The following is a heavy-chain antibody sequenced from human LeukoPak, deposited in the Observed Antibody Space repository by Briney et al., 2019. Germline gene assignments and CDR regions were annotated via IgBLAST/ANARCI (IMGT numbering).Heavy chain of an antibody. CDR2: ISYDGSNK. J-gene: IGHJ3*02. CDR1: GFTFSSYA. Sequence: PGRSLRLSCAASGFTFSSYAMHWVRQAPGKGLEWVAVISYDGSNKYYADSVKGRFTISRDNSKNTLYLQMNSLRAEDTAVYYCAKSFHDAFDIWGQGTMVTVSS. CDR3: AKSFHDAFDI. V-gene: IGHV3-30*07.